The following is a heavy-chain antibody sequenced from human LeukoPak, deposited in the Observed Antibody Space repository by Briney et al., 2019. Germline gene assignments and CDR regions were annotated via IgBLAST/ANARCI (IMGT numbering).Heavy chain of an antibody. J-gene: IGHJ4*02. V-gene: IGHV3-7*01. D-gene: IGHD3-10*01. Sequence: PGGSLRLSCAASGLTFRSYWMSWVRQAPGQGLEWVANMNQDGSEKYYVDSVKGRFTISRDNAKNSLYLQMNSLRAEDTAVYYRARVYGSADYWGQGTLVTVSS. CDR3: ARVYGSADY. CDR1: GLTFRSYW. CDR2: MNQDGSEK.